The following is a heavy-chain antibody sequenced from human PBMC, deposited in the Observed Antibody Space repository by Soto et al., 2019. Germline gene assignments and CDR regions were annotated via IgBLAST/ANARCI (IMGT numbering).Heavy chain of an antibody. V-gene: IGHV3-21*01. J-gene: IGHJ5*02. D-gene: IGHD1-26*01. Sequence: PGGSLRFSCAASGFTFSSYSMNWVRQAPGKGLEWVSSISSSSSYIYYADSVKGRFTISRDNAKNSLYLQMNSLRAEDTAVYYCARRKLRVGATVSWFDHWGQGTLVTVSS. CDR1: GFTFSSYS. CDR2: ISSSSSYI. CDR3: ARRKLRVGATVSWFDH.